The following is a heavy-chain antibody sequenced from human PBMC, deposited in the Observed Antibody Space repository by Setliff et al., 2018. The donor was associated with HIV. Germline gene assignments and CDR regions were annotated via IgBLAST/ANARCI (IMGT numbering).Heavy chain of an antibody. V-gene: IGHV3-21*01. CDR1: GFTFGDYT. CDR2: ISSSRNYR. CDR3: ARAPYHHDGSGFKPWAYAFDI. J-gene: IGHJ3*02. Sequence: GGSLRLSCAASGFTFGDYTMNWVRQAPGKGLEWVSCISSSRNYRHYADSVKGRFTISRDSAKNSLYLEMNSLRAEDTAVYYCARAPYHHDGSGFKPWAYAFDIWGQGTMVTVSS. D-gene: IGHD3-22*01.